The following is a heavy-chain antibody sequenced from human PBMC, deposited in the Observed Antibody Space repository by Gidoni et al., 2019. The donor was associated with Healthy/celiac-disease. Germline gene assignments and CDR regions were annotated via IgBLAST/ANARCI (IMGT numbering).Heavy chain of an antibody. CDR3: ARDQGRLTTNYNWFDP. Sequence: VQLVQSGAEVKKHADSVKVSCTASGYTFTSHGITWVRQAPGQGLEWMGWMSAYNGNTNYAQNLQGRVTMTTDTSTSTVYMELRSLRSDDTAVYYCARDQGRLTTNYNWFDPWGQGTLVTVSA. J-gene: IGHJ5*02. D-gene: IGHD4-17*01. V-gene: IGHV1-18*04. CDR1: GYTFTSHG. CDR2: MSAYNGNT.